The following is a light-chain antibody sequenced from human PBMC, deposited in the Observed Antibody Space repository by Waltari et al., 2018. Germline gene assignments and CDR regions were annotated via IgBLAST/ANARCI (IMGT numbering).Light chain of an antibody. CDR2: EVS. CDR3: SSYAGSNNVV. V-gene: IGLV2-8*01. J-gene: IGLJ2*01. CDR1: TRDVGGYNY. Sequence: QSALTQPPSASGSPGQSVTIPCTGPTRDVGGYNYVPWYQPHPGKAPKLMIYEVSKRPSGVPDRFSGSKSGNTASLTVSGLQAEDEADYYCSSYAGSNNVVFGGGTKLTVL.